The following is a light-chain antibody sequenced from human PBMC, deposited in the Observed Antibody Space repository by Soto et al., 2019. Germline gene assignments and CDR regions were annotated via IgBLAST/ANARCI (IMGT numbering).Light chain of an antibody. CDR2: GNS. Sequence: QSVLTQPPSVSGAPGQRVTISCTGSSSNIGAGYDVNWYQQHPGTAPKVLIYGNSNRPSGVPDRFSGSKSGTSASLAITGLQAEDEAAYYCQSYDSGLSGSVFGGGTKLTVL. CDR3: QSYDSGLSGSV. V-gene: IGLV1-40*01. CDR1: SSNIGAGYD. J-gene: IGLJ2*01.